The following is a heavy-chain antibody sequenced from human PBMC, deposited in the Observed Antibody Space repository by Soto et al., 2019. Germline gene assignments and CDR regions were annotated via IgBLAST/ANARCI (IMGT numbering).Heavy chain of an antibody. CDR1: GYTFTSYY. Sequence: ASVKVSCKASGYTFTSYYMHWVRQAPGQGLEWMGIINPSGGSTSYAQKFQGRVTMTRDTSTSTVYMELSSLRSEDTAVYYCARDMEKQWLALGSFDYWGQGTLVTVSS. V-gene: IGHV1-46*01. D-gene: IGHD6-19*01. CDR2: INPSGGST. CDR3: ARDMEKQWLALGSFDY. J-gene: IGHJ4*02.